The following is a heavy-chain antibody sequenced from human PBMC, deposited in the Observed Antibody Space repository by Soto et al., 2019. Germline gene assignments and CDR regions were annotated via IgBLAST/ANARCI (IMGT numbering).Heavy chain of an antibody. CDR2: ISYDGSNK. CDR3: AKDKVPVVVTAPFDY. J-gene: IGHJ4*02. V-gene: IGHV3-30*18. D-gene: IGHD2-21*02. CDR1: GFTFSSYG. Sequence: QVQLVESGGGVVQPGRSLRLSCAASGFTFSSYGMHWVRQAPGKGLEWVAVISYDGSNKYYADSVKGRLTVSRDKSXXKLYLQVNSLRAEDTAVYYCAKDKVPVVVTAPFDYWGQGTLVTVSS.